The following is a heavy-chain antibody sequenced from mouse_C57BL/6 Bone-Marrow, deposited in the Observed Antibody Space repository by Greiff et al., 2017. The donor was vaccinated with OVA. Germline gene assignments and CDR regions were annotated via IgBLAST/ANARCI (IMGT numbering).Heavy chain of an antibody. V-gene: IGHV1-15*01. Sequence: QVQLQQSGAELVRPGASVTLSCKASGYTFTDYEMHWVKQTPVHGLEWIGAIDPETGGTAYNQKFKGKAILTADKSSSTAYMELRSLTSEDSAVYYGTRGYINYYARDYWGQGPSATVSS. CDR3: TRGYINYYARDY. D-gene: IGHD2-5*01. CDR2: IDPETGGT. J-gene: IGHJ4*01. CDR1: GYTFTDYE.